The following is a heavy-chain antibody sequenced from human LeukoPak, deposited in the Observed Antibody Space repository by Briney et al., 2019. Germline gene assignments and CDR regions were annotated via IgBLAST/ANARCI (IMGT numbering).Heavy chain of an antibody. CDR1: GFTFRNYA. CDR3: ARDRSSYEYYFDY. V-gene: IGHV3-30-3*01. CDR2: ISYDGSSK. J-gene: IGHJ4*02. Sequence: GGSLRLSCAASGFTFRNYAMNWVRQAPGKGLEWVAVISYDGSSKYYADSVKGRFTISRDNSKNTLYLQMNSLRAEDTAVYYCARDRSSYEYYFDYWGQGTLVTVSS. D-gene: IGHD5-12*01.